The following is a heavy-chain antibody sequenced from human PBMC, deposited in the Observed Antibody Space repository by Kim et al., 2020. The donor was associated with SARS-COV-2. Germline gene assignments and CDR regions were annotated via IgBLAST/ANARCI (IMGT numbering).Heavy chain of an antibody. CDR2: ISYDGSNK. CDR1: GITFSSYA. D-gene: IGHD3-22*01. J-gene: IGHJ6*01. Sequence: GGSLRLSCAASGITFSSYAMHWVRQAPGKGMEWVAVISYDGSNKYYADSVKGRFTISRDNSKNTLYLQMNSLRAEDTAVYYCARVNYDSSGYYYLVDLYYYYCRMDDWGQGTMVTVSS. V-gene: IGHV3-30*04. CDR3: ARVNYDSSGYYYLVDLYYYYCRMDD.